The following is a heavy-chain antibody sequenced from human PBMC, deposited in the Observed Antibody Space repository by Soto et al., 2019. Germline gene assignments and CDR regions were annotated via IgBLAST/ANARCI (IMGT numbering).Heavy chain of an antibody. V-gene: IGHV4-30-4*01. CDR1: GGSISSGDYH. CDR2: IYDSGST. CDR3: ASSPNCYTCEGQANYYYYGMDV. J-gene: IGHJ6*02. D-gene: IGHD2-2*02. Sequence: PSETLSLTCTVSGGSISSGDYHGSWIRQPPGKGLEWIGYIYDSGSTYYTPSLKSRVTISVDTSKNQFSLKLSSVTAADTAVYFCASSPNCYTCEGQANYYYYGMDVWGQGTTVTVSS.